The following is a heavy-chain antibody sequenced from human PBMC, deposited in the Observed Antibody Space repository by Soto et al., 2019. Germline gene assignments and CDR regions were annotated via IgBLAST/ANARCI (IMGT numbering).Heavy chain of an antibody. CDR2: IKSKTDGGTT. D-gene: IGHD3-16*01. Sequence: EVQLVESGGGLVEPGGSLRLSCAASGFTLSNAWMSWVRQAPGKGLEWVGRIKSKTDGGTTEYAAPVRGRFTITRDDSKNTLDLQMSSLKTEDTAMYYCTRGNWGKLDYWGQGTLATVSS. J-gene: IGHJ4*02. CDR3: TRGNWGKLDY. V-gene: IGHV3-15*01. CDR1: GFTLSNAW.